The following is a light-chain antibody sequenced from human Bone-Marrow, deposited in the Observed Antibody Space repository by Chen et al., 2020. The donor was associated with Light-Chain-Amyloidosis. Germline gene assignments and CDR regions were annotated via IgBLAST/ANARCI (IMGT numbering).Light chain of an antibody. CDR3: QSADSSGTYEVI. Sequence: SYELTQPTSVSVSPGQTARITCSGDDLPTKYAYWYQQKPGQAPALVIHRDTERPSGISERFSGSSSGTTATLTISGVQAEDEADYHCQSADSSGTYEVIFGGGTKLTVL. CDR1: DLPTKY. J-gene: IGLJ2*01. CDR2: RDT. V-gene: IGLV3-25*03.